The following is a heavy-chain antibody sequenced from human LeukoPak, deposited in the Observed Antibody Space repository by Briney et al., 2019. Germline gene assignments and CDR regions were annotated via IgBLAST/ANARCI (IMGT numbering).Heavy chain of an antibody. CDR1: GFTFSRHS. CDR3: ARLAGSGSYSRWEY. D-gene: IGHD3-10*01. V-gene: IGHV3-20*04. Sequence: PGGSLRLSCVDSGFTFSRHSMNWVRQAPGKGLEWVSGLNWNGDNTNYADSVKGRFTISRDSAKKSLYLQMSSLRVEDTAFYYCARLAGSGSYSRWEYWGQGTLVTVSS. CDR2: LNWNGDNT. J-gene: IGHJ4*02.